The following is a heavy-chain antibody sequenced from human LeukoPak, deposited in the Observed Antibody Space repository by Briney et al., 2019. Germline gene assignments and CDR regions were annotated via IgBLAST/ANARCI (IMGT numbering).Heavy chain of an antibody. D-gene: IGHD3-10*01. CDR2: VSGSGGST. V-gene: IGHV3-23*01. J-gene: IGHJ4*02. CDR1: EFSFSSYA. CDR3: AKDRDPYDYGSGSYYNGVFDY. Sequence: PGGSLRLSCAASEFSFSSYAMSWVRQAPGKGLEGVSAVSGSGGSTYYADSVKGRFTISRDNSKNTLYLQMNSLRAEDTAVYYCAKDRDPYDYGSGSYYNGVFDYWGQGTLVTVSS.